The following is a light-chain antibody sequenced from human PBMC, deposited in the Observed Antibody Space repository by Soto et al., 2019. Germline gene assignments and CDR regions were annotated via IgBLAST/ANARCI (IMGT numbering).Light chain of an antibody. V-gene: IGKV1-5*01. CDR1: QSITTW. J-gene: IGKJ1*01. Sequence: DIQMTQSPSTLSASIGDRVTITCRASQSITTWLAWYQQKPGKAPKLLIYDASSLESGVPARFRGSGSGTEFTLTISSLQSADFAFYYCQQYNSYSWTFGQGTKVEIK. CDR3: QQYNSYSWT. CDR2: DAS.